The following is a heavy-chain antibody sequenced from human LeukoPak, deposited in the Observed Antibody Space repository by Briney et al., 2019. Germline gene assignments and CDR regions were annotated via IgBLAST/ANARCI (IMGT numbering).Heavy chain of an antibody. J-gene: IGHJ6*02. CDR1: GFTFRRYA. V-gene: IGHV3-30*04. CDR2: VSYDGGNE. Sequence: GGSLRLSRELSGFTFRRYAMHWVRQAPGKGLEWLAVVSYDGGNEYYADSVKGRFTISRGKSRNTAFLQMDSLRHEDTGVYFCARDRYASRSYVMDVWGQGTTVVVSS. D-gene: IGHD2-2*01. CDR3: ARDRYASRSYVMDV.